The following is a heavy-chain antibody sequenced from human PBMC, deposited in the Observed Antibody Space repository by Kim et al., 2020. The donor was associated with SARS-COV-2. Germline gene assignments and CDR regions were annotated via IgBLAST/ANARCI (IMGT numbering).Heavy chain of an antibody. CDR3: TNFCSSTSCPPGLDY. J-gene: IGHJ4*02. Sequence: AAAGKGRLTISRADAKNTAYLQMNSLNTEDTAVYYCTNFCSSTSCPPGLDYWGQGTLVTVSS. D-gene: IGHD2-2*01. V-gene: IGHV3-73*01.